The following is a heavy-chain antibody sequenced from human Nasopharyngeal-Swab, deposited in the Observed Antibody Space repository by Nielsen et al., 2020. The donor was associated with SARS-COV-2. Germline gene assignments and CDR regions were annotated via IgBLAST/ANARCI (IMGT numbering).Heavy chain of an antibody. CDR3: ARGTYYDILTGYYPWDYYGMDV. CDR2: ISAYNGNT. CDR1: GYTFPSYG. Sequence: ASVTVSCKASGYTFPSYGISWVRQAPGQGLEWMGWISAYNGNTNYAQKLQGRVTMITDPSTSTAYMELRSLRSDDTAVYYCARGTYYDILTGYYPWDYYGMDVWGQGTTVTVSS. D-gene: IGHD3-9*01. J-gene: IGHJ6*02. V-gene: IGHV1-18*01.